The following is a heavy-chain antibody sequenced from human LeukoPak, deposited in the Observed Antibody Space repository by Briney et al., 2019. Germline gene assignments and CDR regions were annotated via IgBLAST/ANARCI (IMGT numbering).Heavy chain of an antibody. Sequence: ASVKVSCKASGGTFSSYAISWVRQAPGQGLEWMGGIIPIFGTANYAQKFQGRVTITADESTSTAYMELSSLRSEDTAVYYCAISGYSSGWTGDYWGQGTLVTVSS. J-gene: IGHJ4*02. D-gene: IGHD6-19*01. V-gene: IGHV1-69*13. CDR2: IIPIFGTA. CDR3: AISGYSSGWTGDY. CDR1: GGTFSSYA.